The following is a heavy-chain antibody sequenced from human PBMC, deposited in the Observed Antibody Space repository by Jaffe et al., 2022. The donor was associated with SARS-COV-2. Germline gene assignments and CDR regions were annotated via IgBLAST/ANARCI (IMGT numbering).Heavy chain of an antibody. CDR2: INTNAGNP. CDR1: GDTFSNYP. V-gene: IGHV7-4-1*02. CDR3: ATNGSSGSYPLDY. Sequence: QVQLVQSGSELKKPGASVKVSCKASGDTFSNYPVNWVRQAPGQGLEWMGWINTNAGNPTYAPGFTGRFVFSLDTSVSTTYLQISSLKAEDTAVYYCATNGSSGSYPLDYWGQGTLVTVSS. J-gene: IGHJ4*02. D-gene: IGHD3-10*01.